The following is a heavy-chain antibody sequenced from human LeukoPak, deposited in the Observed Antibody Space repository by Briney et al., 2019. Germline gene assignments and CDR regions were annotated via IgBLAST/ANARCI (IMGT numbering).Heavy chain of an antibody. Sequence: SETLSLTCAVYGGSFSGYYWSWIRKPPGKGLEWIGEINHSGSTKYNPSLKSRVTISGDTSKHHFSLELRSVTAADTAVYYCAISGNYFSRDAFDIWGQGTMVTVSS. D-gene: IGHD3-22*01. CDR1: GGSFSGYY. CDR2: INHSGST. V-gene: IGHV4-34*01. J-gene: IGHJ3*02. CDR3: AISGNYFSRDAFDI.